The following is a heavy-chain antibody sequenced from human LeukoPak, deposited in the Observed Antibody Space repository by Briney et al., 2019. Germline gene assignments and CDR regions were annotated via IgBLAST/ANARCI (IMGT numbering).Heavy chain of an antibody. CDR3: ARVEGNMATTTEGYFDY. V-gene: IGHV3-21*01. CDR2: ISTSSSYI. D-gene: IGHD4-17*01. Sequence: GGSLRLSCAASGFTFSSYGMNWVRQAPGKGLEWVSSISTSSSYIYYADSMKGRFTISRDNAKNSLYLQMNSLRAEDTAVYYCARVEGNMATTTEGYFDYWGQGTLVTVSS. CDR1: GFTFSSYG. J-gene: IGHJ4*02.